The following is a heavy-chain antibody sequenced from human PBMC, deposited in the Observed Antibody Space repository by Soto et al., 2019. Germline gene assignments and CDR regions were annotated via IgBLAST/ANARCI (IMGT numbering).Heavy chain of an antibody. J-gene: IGHJ6*02. Sequence: PAETLSLTCTVSGGSIRGYYWSWIRQPPGKGLEWIGYIYYSGSTNYNPSLKSRVTISVDTSKNQFSLKLSSVTAADTAVYYCARGITGTTYYYYYGMDVWGQGTTVTVSS. CDR3: ARGITGTTYYYYYGMDV. CDR2: IYYSGST. V-gene: IGHV4-59*01. D-gene: IGHD1-7*01. CDR1: GGSIRGYY.